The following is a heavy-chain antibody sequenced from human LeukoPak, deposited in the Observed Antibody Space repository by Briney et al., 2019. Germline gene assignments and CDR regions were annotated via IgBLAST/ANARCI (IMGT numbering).Heavy chain of an antibody. Sequence: QSGGSLRLSCAASGLTVITNYMTWVRQAPGKGLEWVSFIFSGGSTYYSDSVKGRFTISRDNSKKTLYLQMNSLKADDTAVYYCAMGDDAFDLWGQGTMVTVSS. J-gene: IGHJ3*01. CDR2: IFSGGST. V-gene: IGHV3-53*01. CDR3: AMGDDAFDL. CDR1: GLTVITNY. D-gene: IGHD3-16*01.